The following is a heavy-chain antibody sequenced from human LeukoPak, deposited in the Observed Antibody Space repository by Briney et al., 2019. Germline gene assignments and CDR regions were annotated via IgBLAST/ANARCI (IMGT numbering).Heavy chain of an antibody. CDR1: GFTFDAYA. V-gene: IGHV3-43*02. CDR3: AKDMGLRYFDWFWAFDI. CDR2: ISGDGGST. J-gene: IGHJ3*02. D-gene: IGHD3-9*01. Sequence: GRSMRLSCAAYGFTFDAYAMHWVRQAPGKGLEWVSLISGDGGSTYYADSVKGRFTISRDNSKNSLYLQMNSLSTEDTALYYCAKDMGLRYFDWFWAFDIWGQGTIVTVSS.